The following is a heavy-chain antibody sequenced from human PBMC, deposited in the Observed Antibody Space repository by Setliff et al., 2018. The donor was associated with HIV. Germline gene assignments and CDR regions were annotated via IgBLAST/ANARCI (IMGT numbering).Heavy chain of an antibody. J-gene: IGHJ4*02. CDR1: GDTFSNSL. Sequence: GASVKVSCKASGDTFSNSLVTWVRQAPGQGLEWMGGIIPLFGTANYAQKFQGRVTMTTDELMTTAYLELSSLRSEDTAIYYCVKEYHTEVTDTRVANYFDYWGQGTLVTVSS. D-gene: IGHD4-4*01. CDR2: IIPLFGTA. CDR3: VKEYHTEVTDTRVANYFDY. V-gene: IGHV1-69*05.